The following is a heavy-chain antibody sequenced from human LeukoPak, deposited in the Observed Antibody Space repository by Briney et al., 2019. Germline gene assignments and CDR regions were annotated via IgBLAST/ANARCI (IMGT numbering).Heavy chain of an antibody. D-gene: IGHD1-20*01. J-gene: IGHJ6*03. CDR2: MYTSGST. V-gene: IGHV4-4*09. CDR1: GGSISTYY. CDR3: ARLGIPGTDYYYYYMDV. Sequence: SETLSLTCTVSGGSISTYYWSWIRQPPGKGLEWIGYMYTSGSTNYNPSLKSRATISVDTFKNQFSLKLSSVTAADTAVYYCARLGIPGTDYYYYYMDVWGKGTTVTVSS.